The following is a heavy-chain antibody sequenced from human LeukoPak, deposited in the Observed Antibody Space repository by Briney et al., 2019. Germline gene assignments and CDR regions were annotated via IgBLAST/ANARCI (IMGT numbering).Heavy chain of an antibody. CDR2: ISYDGSNK. CDR1: GFTFSSYA. Sequence: SGGSLRLSCAASGFTFSSYAMHWVRQAPGKGLEWVAVISYDGSNKYYADSVKGRFTISRDNSKNTRYLQMNSLRAEDTAVYYCARAGGYDSSGYSKGDAFDIWGQGTMVTVSS. V-gene: IGHV3-30-3*01. CDR3: ARAGGYDSSGYSKGDAFDI. J-gene: IGHJ3*02. D-gene: IGHD3-22*01.